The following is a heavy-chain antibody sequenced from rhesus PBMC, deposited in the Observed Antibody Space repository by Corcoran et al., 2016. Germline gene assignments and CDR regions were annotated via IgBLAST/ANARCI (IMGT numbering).Heavy chain of an antibody. Sequence: EVQLVQSGAEVKRPGESLKISCKTSGYSFTNYWISWVRQMPRKGLEWMGAIDPSYSDTRYTPSFQGQVTISADNSISTAYRQGSSLKASDTATYYCARGWGTVTVFDFWGQGLRVTVSS. CDR2: IDPSYSDT. D-gene: IGHD4-23*01. J-gene: IGHJ3*01. CDR1: GYSFTNYW. V-gene: IGHV5-2*01. CDR3: ARGWGTVTVFDF.